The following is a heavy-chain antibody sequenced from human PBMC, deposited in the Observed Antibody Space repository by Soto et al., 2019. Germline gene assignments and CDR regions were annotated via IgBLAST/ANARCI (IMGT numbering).Heavy chain of an antibody. CDR3: ARGVGSGWLNWFDT. V-gene: IGHV4-31*03. Sequence: QVQLQESGPGLVKPSQTLSLTCTVSGGSISSGGYYWSWIRQHPGKGLEWIGYIYYSGSTYYNPSLKSRVTISVDTSKNQFSLKLSAVTAADTAVYYCARGVGSGWLNWFDTWGQGTLVTVSS. CDR1: GGSISSGGYY. J-gene: IGHJ5*02. D-gene: IGHD6-19*01. CDR2: IYYSGST.